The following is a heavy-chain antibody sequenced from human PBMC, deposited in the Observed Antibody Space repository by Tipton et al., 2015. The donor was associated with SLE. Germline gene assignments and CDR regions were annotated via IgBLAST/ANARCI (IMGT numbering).Heavy chain of an antibody. D-gene: IGHD6-13*01. CDR3: AKGYSSSPFDY. V-gene: IGHV4-34*01. CDR1: GGSISGYY. Sequence: TLSLTCTVSGGSISGYYWSWIRQPPGKGLEWIGEINHSGSTNYNPSLKSRVTISVDTSKNQFSLKLSSVTAADTAVYYCAKGYSSSPFDYWGQGTLVTVSS. CDR2: INHSGST. J-gene: IGHJ4*02.